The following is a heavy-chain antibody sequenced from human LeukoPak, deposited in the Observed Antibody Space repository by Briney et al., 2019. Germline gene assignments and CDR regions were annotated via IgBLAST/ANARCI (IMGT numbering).Heavy chain of an antibody. CDR2: FDPEDGET. D-gene: IGHD3-22*01. CDR1: EYTLTELS. CDR3: ATVSYYYDSSGYQGYFQH. Sequence: ASVKVSCKVSEYTLTELSMHWVRQAPGNGLEWMGGFDPEDGETIYAQKFQGRVTMTEDTSTDTAYMELSSLRSEDTAMYYCATVSYYYDSSGYQGYFQHWGQGTLVTVSS. J-gene: IGHJ1*01. V-gene: IGHV1-24*01.